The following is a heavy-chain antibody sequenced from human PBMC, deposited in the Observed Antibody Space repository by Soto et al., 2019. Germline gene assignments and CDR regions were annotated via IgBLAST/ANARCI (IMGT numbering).Heavy chain of an antibody. CDR3: TRIPLPHCFSASCYIDN. CDR1: GFTFSNYA. V-gene: IGHV3-23*01. D-gene: IGHD2-2*01. CDR2: ISSNGGST. J-gene: IGHJ4*02. Sequence: GGSLRLSCAASGFTFSNYAMTWVRQAPGKGLEWVSAISSNGGSTYYADSVKGRFTISRDNSKNTLYLQMNSLRAEDTAVYYCTRIPLPHCFSASCYIDNLGLGNAVTVS.